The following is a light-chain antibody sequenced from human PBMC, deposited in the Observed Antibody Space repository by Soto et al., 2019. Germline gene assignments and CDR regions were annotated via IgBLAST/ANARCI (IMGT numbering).Light chain of an antibody. CDR3: MQALQTPWA. CDR2: LGS. J-gene: IGKJ1*01. V-gene: IGKV2-28*01. Sequence: DIVMTQSPLSLPVTPGEPASISCRSSQSLLHSNGFKYLDWYLQKPGQSPQLLIYLGSNRASGVXDXXSGSGSGTDFTLTISRVEAEDVGVYYCMQALQTPWAFGQGTKVEIK. CDR1: QSLLHSNGFKY.